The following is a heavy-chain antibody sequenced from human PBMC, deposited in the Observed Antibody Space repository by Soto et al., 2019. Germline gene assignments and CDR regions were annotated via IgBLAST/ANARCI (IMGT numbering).Heavy chain of an antibody. V-gene: IGHV1-3*01. J-gene: IGHJ5*02. CDR2: INAGNGNT. CDR1: GYTFTSYA. D-gene: IGHD6-13*01. Sequence: ASVKVSCKASGYTFTSYAMHWVRQAPGQRLEWMGWINAGNGNTKYSQKFQGRVTITRDTSASTAYMELSSLRSEDTAVYYCARGIAAAGKRFDPWGQGTLVTVSS. CDR3: ARGIAAAGKRFDP.